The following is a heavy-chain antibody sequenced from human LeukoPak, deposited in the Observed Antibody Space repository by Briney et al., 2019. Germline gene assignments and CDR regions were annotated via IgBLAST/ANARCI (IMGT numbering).Heavy chain of an antibody. CDR1: GVSISSSNSY. CDR2: IYYTGNT. J-gene: IGHJ4*02. CDR3: ARQTGSGLFTLP. V-gene: IGHV4-39*01. Sequence: SETLSLTCTVSGVSISSSNSYWAWIRQPPGKGLEWIGSIYYTGNTYYNASLKSRVTISIDTSKNQISLRLTSVTATDTAMYYCARQTGSGLFTLPGGQGTLVTVSS. D-gene: IGHD3/OR15-3a*01.